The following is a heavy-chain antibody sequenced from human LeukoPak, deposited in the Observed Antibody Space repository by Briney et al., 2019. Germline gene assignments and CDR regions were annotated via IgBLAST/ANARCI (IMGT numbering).Heavy chain of an antibody. CDR1: GGTFSRYA. Sequence: SVNVSCKASGGTFSRYAISWVRQAPGQGLEWMGGIIPIFGTANYAQKFQGRVTITADESTSTAHMELSSLRSDDTAVYYCARDTPAVAGPTVYYYYGMDVWGQGTTVTVSS. D-gene: IGHD6-19*01. J-gene: IGHJ6*02. CDR3: ARDTPAVAGPTVYYYYGMDV. V-gene: IGHV1-69*13. CDR2: IIPIFGTA.